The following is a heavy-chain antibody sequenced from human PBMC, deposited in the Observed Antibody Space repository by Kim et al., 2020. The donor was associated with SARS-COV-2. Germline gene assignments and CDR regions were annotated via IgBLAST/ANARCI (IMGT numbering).Heavy chain of an antibody. CDR3: ARLLRYFDWLSYHGDAFDI. CDR2: INHSGST. V-gene: IGHV4-34*01. Sequence: SETLSLTCAVYGGSFSGYYWSWIRQPPGKGLEWIGEINHSGSTNYNPSLKSRVTISVDTSKNQSSLKLSSVTAADTAVYYCARLLRYFDWLSYHGDAFDIWGQGTMVTVSS. CDR1: GGSFSGYY. J-gene: IGHJ3*02. D-gene: IGHD3-9*01.